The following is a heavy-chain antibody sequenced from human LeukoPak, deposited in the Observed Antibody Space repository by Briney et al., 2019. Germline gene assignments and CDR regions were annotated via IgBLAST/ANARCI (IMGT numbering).Heavy chain of an antibody. Sequence: GGSLRLSCAASGFTFSDYAMHWVRQAPGKGLEYVSATSTNGGNTYYANSVKGRFTISRDNSKNMLYLQMGSLRADDMAVNYCARAVGNTWSFDYWGQGTLVTVSS. V-gene: IGHV3-64*01. J-gene: IGHJ4*02. D-gene: IGHD6-13*01. CDR3: ARAVGNTWSFDY. CDR2: TSTNGGNT. CDR1: GFTFSDYA.